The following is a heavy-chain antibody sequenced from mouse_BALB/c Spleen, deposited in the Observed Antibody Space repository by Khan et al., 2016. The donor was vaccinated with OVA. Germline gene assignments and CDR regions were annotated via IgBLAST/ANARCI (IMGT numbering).Heavy chain of an antibody. V-gene: IGHV5-6*01. J-gene: IGHJ3*01. Sequence: EVELVESGGDLVKPGGSLKLSCAASGFTFSSYSMSWVRQTPDKRLEWVATISSGGDYTYYPDSVKGRFTISRDNAKNILYLQMSSLRSEDTAMYYCASHLTGSFAYWGQETLVTVSA. CDR1: GFTFSSYS. CDR3: ASHLTGSFAY. CDR2: ISSGGDYT. D-gene: IGHD4-1*01.